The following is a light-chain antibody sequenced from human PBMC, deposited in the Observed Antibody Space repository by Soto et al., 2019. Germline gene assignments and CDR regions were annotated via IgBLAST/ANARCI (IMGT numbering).Light chain of an antibody. CDR2: DVF. V-gene: IGKV3-20*01. J-gene: IGKJ4*01. CDR3: QQYGSSPPLT. CDR1: QSVSSSY. Sequence: EIVLTQSPGTLSLSPGERATLSCRASQSVSSSYLAWYQQKPGQAPRLLIYDVFTRATGIPDRFSGSGSGTDFTLTISRLEPEDFAVYYCQQYGSSPPLTFGGGTKVDIK.